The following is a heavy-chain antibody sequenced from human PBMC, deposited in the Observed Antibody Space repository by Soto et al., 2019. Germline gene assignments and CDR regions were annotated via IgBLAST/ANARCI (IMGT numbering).Heavy chain of an antibody. CDR1: GFTFRPYG. D-gene: IGHD1-26*01. V-gene: IGHV3-33*01. CDR3: ARGRVDGGELDL. J-gene: IGHJ4*02. CDR2: IWYDPSNK. Sequence: VQLVESGGGVVQPGRYLRLSCAASGFTFRPYGMYWVRQAPGKGLEWVAVIWYDPSNKYYADSVKGRFTISRDNSENPPYLQMNSLRAEDTAVYYCARGRVDGGELDLWGQGTLVTVSS.